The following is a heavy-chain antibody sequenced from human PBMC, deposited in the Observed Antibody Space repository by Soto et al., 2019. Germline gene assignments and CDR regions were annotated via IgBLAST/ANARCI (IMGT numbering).Heavy chain of an antibody. V-gene: IGHV5-51*01. CDR3: ARIGIAVASAYYYYGMDV. CDR2: IYPGDSDT. CDR1: GYTFTDYW. Sequence: PGESLKISCRGSGYTFTDYWIVWVRQMPGKGLEWMGIIYPGDSDTRYSPSFQGQVTISADKSISTAYLQWSSLKASDTAMYYCARIGIAVASAYYYYGMDVWGQGTTVTVSS. D-gene: IGHD6-19*01. J-gene: IGHJ6*02.